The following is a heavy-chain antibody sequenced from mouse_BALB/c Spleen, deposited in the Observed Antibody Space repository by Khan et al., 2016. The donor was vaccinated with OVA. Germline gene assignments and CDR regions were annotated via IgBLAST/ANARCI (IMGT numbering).Heavy chain of an antibody. J-gene: IGHJ2*01. Sequence: VQLKESGPGLVKPSQSLSLTCTVTGYSITSGYGWNWIRQFPGNKLEWMGYISYSGSTNYNPSLKSRICITRDTSKNQFFLQLNSVTTEDTATYYCARTARIKYWGQGTTLTVSS. V-gene: IGHV3-2*02. D-gene: IGHD1-2*01. CDR1: GYSITSGYG. CDR3: ARTARIKY. CDR2: ISYSGST.